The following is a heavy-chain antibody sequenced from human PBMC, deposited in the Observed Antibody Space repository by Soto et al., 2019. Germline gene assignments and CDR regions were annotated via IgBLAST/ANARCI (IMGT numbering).Heavy chain of an antibody. CDR2: IRGGGDTT. V-gene: IGHV3-23*01. Sequence: EVQLLESGGGLVQPGGSLRLSCAASGFTFNNYAMTWVRQAPWKGLEWVSAIRGGGDTTSYADSVKGRFTVSRDGSKNTLYLQMSSLRAEDTALYYCAKGRGGSGSLTPRVDFWGQGTLVTVSS. D-gene: IGHD3-10*01. CDR1: GFTFNNYA. J-gene: IGHJ4*02. CDR3: AKGRGGSGSLTPRVDF.